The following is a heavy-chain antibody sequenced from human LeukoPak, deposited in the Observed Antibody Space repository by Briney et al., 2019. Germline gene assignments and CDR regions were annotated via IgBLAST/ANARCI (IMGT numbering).Heavy chain of an antibody. D-gene: IGHD4-17*01. CDR1: GFTFSSYS. V-gene: IGHV3-48*01. CDR3: ARLSTVTNFDY. J-gene: IGHJ4*02. Sequence: GGSLRLSCAASGFTFSSYSVNWVRQAPGKGLGWVSYISSSSSTIYYADSVKGRFTISRDNAKNSLYLQMNSLRAEDTAVYYCARLSTVTNFDYWGQGTLVTVSS. CDR2: ISSSSSTI.